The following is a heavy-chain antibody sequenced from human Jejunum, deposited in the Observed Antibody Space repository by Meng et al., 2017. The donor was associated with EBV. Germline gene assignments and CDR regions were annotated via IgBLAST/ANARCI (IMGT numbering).Heavy chain of an antibody. J-gene: IGHJ4*02. D-gene: IGHD2/OR15-2a*01. V-gene: IGHV4-4*02. Sequence: QVQLQESGPGLVQPSGTRSLTCTVSGGSINSKNWWHWVRQAPGKGLEWIGEIDHSGSTHYTPSLKSRVTISLGTSMNQFSLELTSPTAADTAVYYCARDSQYLARGYFDYWGQGALVTVSS. CDR3: ARDSQYLARGYFDY. CDR2: IDHSGST. CDR1: GGSINSKNW.